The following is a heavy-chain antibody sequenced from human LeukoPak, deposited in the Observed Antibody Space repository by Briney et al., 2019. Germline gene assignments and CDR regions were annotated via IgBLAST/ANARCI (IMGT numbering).Heavy chain of an antibody. D-gene: IGHD5-18*01. CDR2: MSSSGSII. Sequence: GGSLRLSCAASGFTFSDYYMSWIRQAPGKGLEWLSYMSSSGSIIWYADSVKGRFTISRDNAKNSRYLQMNSLRAEDTAVYYCANGYSYVRTYWGQGTLVTVSS. V-gene: IGHV3-11*01. CDR3: ANGYSYVRTY. J-gene: IGHJ4*02. CDR1: GFTFSDYY.